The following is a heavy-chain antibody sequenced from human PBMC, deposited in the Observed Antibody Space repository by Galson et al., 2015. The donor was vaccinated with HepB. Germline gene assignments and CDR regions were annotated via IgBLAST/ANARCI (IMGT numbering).Heavy chain of an antibody. CDR1: GFTVSSNY. J-gene: IGHJ3*02. CDR3: ARDGGGMIVGSDGSFDI. CDR2: IYSGGST. Sequence: SLRLSCAASGFTVSSNYMSWVRQAPGKGLEWVSVIYSGGSTYYADSVKGRFTISRDNSKNTLYLQMNSLRAEDTAVYYCARDGGGMIVGSDGSFDIWGQGTMVTVSS. V-gene: IGHV3-53*01. D-gene: IGHD3-22*01.